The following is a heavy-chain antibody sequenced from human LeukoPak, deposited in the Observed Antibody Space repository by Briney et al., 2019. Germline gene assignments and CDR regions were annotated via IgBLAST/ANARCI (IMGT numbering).Heavy chain of an antibody. V-gene: IGHV3-21*01. J-gene: IGHJ3*02. CDR2: ISSSSSYI. D-gene: IGHD2-15*01. Sequence: GGSLRLSCAASGFTFSSYSMNWVRQAPGKGLEWVSSISSSSSYIYYADSVKGRFTISRDNAKNSLYLQMNSLRAEDTAVYYCARDSGDIVVVVAAVDAFDIWGQGTMVTVSS. CDR1: GFTFSSYS. CDR3: ARDSGDIVVVVAAVDAFDI.